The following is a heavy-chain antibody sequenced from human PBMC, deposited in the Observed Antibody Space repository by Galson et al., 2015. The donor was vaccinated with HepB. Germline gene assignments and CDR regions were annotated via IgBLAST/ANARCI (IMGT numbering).Heavy chain of an antibody. CDR2: ISGSGGST. Sequence: SLRLSCAASGFTFSSYAMSWVRQAPGKGLEWVSAISGSGGSTYYADSVKGRFTISRDNSKNTLYLQMNSLRAEDTAVYYCAKDIDGDIVVVVAATRSNAFDIWGQGTMVTVSS. J-gene: IGHJ3*02. V-gene: IGHV3-23*01. D-gene: IGHD2-15*01. CDR1: GFTFSSYA. CDR3: AKDIDGDIVVVVAATRSNAFDI.